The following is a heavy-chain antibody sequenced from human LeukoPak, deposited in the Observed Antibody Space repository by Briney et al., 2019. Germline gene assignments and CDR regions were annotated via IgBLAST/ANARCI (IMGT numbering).Heavy chain of an antibody. Sequence: SETLSLTCTVSGGSISSYYWSWIRQPPGKGLEWIEYIYYSGSTNYNPSLKSRVTISVDTSKNQFSLKLSSVTAADTAVYYCARGADVLRFLEPNYYYYMDVWGKGTTVTVSS. CDR2: IYYSGST. J-gene: IGHJ6*03. CDR1: GGSISSYY. CDR3: ARGADVLRFLEPNYYYYMDV. D-gene: IGHD3-3*01. V-gene: IGHV4-59*01.